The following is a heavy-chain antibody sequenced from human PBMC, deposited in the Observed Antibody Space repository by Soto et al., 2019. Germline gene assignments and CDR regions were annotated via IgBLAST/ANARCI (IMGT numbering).Heavy chain of an antibody. J-gene: IGHJ6*02. Sequence: EVQLVESGGGLVQPGGSLRLSCAASGFTFSSYDMHWVRQATGKGLEWVSAIGTAGDTYYPGSVKGRFTISRENAKNSLYLQMNSLRAEDTAVYYCARQRGYSGYVRSPYGMDVWGQGTTVTVSS. CDR1: GFTFSSYD. V-gene: IGHV3-13*01. D-gene: IGHD5-12*01. CDR2: IGTAGDT. CDR3: ARQRGYSGYVRSPYGMDV.